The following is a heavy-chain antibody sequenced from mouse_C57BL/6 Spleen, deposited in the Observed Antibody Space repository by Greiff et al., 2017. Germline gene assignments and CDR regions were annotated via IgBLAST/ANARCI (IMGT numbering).Heavy chain of an antibody. V-gene: IGHV1-15*01. CDR3: TRAGYGSSHWYFDV. CDR1: GYTFTDYE. CDR2: IDPETGGT. J-gene: IGHJ1*03. Sequence: QVHVKQSGAELVRPGASVTLSCKASGYTFTDYEMHWVKQTPVHGLEWIGAIDPETGGTAYNQKFKGKAILTADKSSSTAYMELRSLTSEYSAVYYCTRAGYGSSHWYFDVWGTGTTVTVSS. D-gene: IGHD1-1*01.